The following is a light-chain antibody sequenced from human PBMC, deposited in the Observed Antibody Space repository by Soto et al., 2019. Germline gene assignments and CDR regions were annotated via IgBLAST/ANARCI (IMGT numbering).Light chain of an antibody. CDR2: DAS. Sequence: IVLPQSPYTLSVSLGERSTLSCMASQSLRSSLAWYQQKPGQAPRLLIYDASTRATGIPARFSGSGSGTDFTLTISGLQSEDFAVYYCQQYNNWPQTFGQGTKVDIK. CDR1: QSLRSS. J-gene: IGKJ1*01. CDR3: QQYNNWPQT. V-gene: IGKV3-15*01.